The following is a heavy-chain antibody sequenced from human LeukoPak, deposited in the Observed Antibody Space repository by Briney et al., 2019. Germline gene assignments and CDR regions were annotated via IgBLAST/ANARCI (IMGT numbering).Heavy chain of an antibody. CDR3: ARDREGDFDY. CDR2: IKQDGSEK. J-gene: IGHJ4*02. V-gene: IGHV3-7*03. CDR1: GFTFSNYW. Sequence: PGGSLRLSCAASGFTFSNYWMSWVRQAPGKGLEWVANIKQDGSEKYYVDSVKGRFTISRDNAKNSLYLQMNSLRAEDTAVYYCARDREGDFDYWGQGTLVTVSS.